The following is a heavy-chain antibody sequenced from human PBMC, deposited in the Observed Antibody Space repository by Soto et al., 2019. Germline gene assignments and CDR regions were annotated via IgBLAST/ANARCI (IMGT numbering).Heavy chain of an antibody. J-gene: IGHJ4*02. CDR2: MNLNSGNT. D-gene: IGHD2-15*01. CDR1: GYTFTSYD. Sequence: QVQLLQSGPEVKKLGASVKVSCKAPGYTFTSYDINWVRQATGQGLEWMGWMNLNSGNTGYAQRFQGRVTMTRNTSISTAYMELSSLRSEDTAVYYCARGKGHCSGGSCSFVYWGQGTLVTVSS. V-gene: IGHV1-8*01. CDR3: ARGKGHCSGGSCSFVY.